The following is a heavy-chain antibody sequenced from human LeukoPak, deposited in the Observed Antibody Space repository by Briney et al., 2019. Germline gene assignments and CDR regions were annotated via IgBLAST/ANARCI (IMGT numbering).Heavy chain of an antibody. V-gene: IGHV5-51*01. CDR3: ARPAYSGSYSYAFDI. D-gene: IGHD1-26*01. J-gene: IGHJ3*02. CDR1: GYSFTSYW. CDR2: IYPGDSDT. Sequence: GESLQISCKGSGYSFTSYWIGWVRQLPGKGLEWMGIIYPGDSDTRYSPSFQGQVTISADKSISTAYLQWSSLKASDTAMYYCARPAYSGSYSYAFDIWGQGTMVTVSS.